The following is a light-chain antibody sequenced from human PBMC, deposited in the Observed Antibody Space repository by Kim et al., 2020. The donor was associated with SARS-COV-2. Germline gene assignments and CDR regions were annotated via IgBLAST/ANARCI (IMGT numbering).Light chain of an antibody. V-gene: IGKV1-17*03. Sequence: IQITQSPSAMSASVGDKVNITCRASQGISNFLAWFQQRPGKVPKRLISAASSLQGGVPSRFSGSGSGTEFTLTISSLQPEDSATYFCLQHMSYPLSFGGGTKVEIK. CDR2: AAS. CDR3: LQHMSYPLS. J-gene: IGKJ4*01. CDR1: QGISNF.